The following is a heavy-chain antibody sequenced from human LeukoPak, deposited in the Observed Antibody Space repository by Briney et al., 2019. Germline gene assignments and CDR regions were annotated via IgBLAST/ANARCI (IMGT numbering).Heavy chain of an antibody. D-gene: IGHD2-2*01. J-gene: IGHJ5*02. CDR1: GGSFSGYY. Sequence: PSETLSLACAVYGGSFSGYYWSWIRQPPGKGLEWIGEINHSGSTNYNPSLKSRVTISVDTSKNQFSLKLSSVTAADTAVYYCARDRAHCSSTSCLNWFDPWGQGTLVTVPS. CDR2: INHSGST. V-gene: IGHV4-34*01. CDR3: ARDRAHCSSTSCLNWFDP.